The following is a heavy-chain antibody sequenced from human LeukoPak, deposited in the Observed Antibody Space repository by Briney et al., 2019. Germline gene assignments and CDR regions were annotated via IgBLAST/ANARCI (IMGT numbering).Heavy chain of an antibody. CDR2: VNTDGSST. Sequence: GGSLRLSCAASGFTFSSYGMHWVRQAPGKGLAWVSRVNTDGSSTTYAESVKGRFTISRDNAKNSLYLQMNSLRAEDTAVYYCGRDGYSGSYYDYWGQGTLVTVSS. D-gene: IGHD1-26*01. CDR3: GRDGYSGSYYDY. V-gene: IGHV3-74*01. CDR1: GFTFSSYG. J-gene: IGHJ4*02.